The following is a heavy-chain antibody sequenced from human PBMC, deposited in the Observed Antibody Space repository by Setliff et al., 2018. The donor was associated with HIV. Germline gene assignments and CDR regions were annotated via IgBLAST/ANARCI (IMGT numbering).Heavy chain of an antibody. CDR3: ARHNVITYGGLIYDYLYYGLDV. V-gene: IGHV4-59*01. Sequence: SETLSLTCSVSGDSIGAYHWSWIRQPPGRGLEWIGYIHSSGTTHYNPSLSSRVTISFDASKRYFSLKLTSVTAADTAMYYCARHNVITYGGLIYDYLYYGLDVWGRGTPVTVSS. CDR1: GDSIGAYH. D-gene: IGHD3-16*02. J-gene: IGHJ6*02. CDR2: IHSSGTT.